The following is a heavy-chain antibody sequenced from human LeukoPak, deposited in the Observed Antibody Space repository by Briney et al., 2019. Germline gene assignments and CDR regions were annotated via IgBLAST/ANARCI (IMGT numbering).Heavy chain of an antibody. CDR3: TSHLRGVTAMAPADDAFDI. CDR1: GSTVTGTA. D-gene: IGHD5-18*01. V-gene: IGHV3-73*01. J-gene: IGHJ3*02. Sequence: GRSLRLSRAVSGSTVTGTAMHWARQDSGNWLEWVGCIRRKANSNATAYAASVKGRFTISRDDSKNTAYLQMNSLNTEDTAVYYCTSHLRGVTAMAPADDAFDIWGQGTMVTVSS. CDR2: IRRKANSNAT.